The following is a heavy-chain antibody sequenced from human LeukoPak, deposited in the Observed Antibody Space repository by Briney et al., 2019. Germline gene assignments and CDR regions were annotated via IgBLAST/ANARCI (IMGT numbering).Heavy chain of an antibody. CDR1: GGSISSGSYY. J-gene: IGHJ4*02. CDR3: ARTGSPGYSYGLFDY. CDR2: IYTSGST. Sequence: SETLSLTCTVSGGSISSGSYYWSWIRQPAGKGLEWIGRIYTSGSTNYNPSLKSRVTISVDTSKNQFSLKLSSVTAADTAVYYCARTGSPGYSYGLFDYWGQGTLVTVSS. D-gene: IGHD5-18*01. V-gene: IGHV4-61*02.